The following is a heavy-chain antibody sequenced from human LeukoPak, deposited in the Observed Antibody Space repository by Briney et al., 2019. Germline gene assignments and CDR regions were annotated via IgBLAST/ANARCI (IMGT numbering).Heavy chain of an antibody. J-gene: IGHJ4*02. CDR3: TKCSGSYFDGEGYYFDY. CDR1: GFTFGDYD. CDR2: IKSDPYGGTT. Sequence: GGSLRLSCTASGFTFGDYDMSWFRQAPGKGLEWVGYIKSDPYGGTTEFAASVKGRFTLSRDDSKSIAYLQMNSLKTEDTAVYYCTKCSGSYFDGEGYYFDYWGQGTLVTVSS. V-gene: IGHV3-49*03. D-gene: IGHD1-26*01.